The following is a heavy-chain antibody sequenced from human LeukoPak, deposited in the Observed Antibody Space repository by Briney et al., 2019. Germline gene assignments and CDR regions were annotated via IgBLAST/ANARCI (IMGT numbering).Heavy chain of an antibody. J-gene: IGHJ5*02. CDR1: GFTVSSNY. CDR2: LFSDGTT. Sequence: PGGSLRLSCAASGFTVSSNYMSWVRQAPGKGLEWVSMLFSDGTTSYADSVKGRFTISRDNAKNSLYLQMNSLRAEDTAVYYCAREYYDSSGYYYERYNWFDPWGQGTLVTVSS. D-gene: IGHD3-22*01. V-gene: IGHV3-53*01. CDR3: AREYYDSSGYYYERYNWFDP.